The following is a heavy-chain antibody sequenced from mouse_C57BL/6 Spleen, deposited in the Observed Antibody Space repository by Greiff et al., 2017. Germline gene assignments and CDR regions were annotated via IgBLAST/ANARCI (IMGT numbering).Heavy chain of an antibody. J-gene: IGHJ4*01. CDR3: TRGEGALYAMDY. Sequence: QVPLQQSGAELVRPGASVTLSCKASGYTFTDYEMHWVKQTPVHGLEWIGAIDPETGGTAYNQKFKGKAILTADKSSSTAYMELRRLTSEDSAVYYCTRGEGALYAMDYWGQGTSVTVSS. CDR1: GYTFTDYE. CDR2: IDPETGGT. V-gene: IGHV1-15*01.